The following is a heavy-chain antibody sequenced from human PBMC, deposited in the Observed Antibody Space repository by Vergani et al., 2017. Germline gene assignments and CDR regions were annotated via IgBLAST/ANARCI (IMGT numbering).Heavy chain of an antibody. CDR1: GFTFSSYA. CDR2: ISWNSGSI. J-gene: IGHJ4*02. CDR3: AKGGYYYDSSGPFDY. V-gene: IGHV3-9*01. D-gene: IGHD3-22*01. Sequence: EVQLLESGGGLVQPGGSLRLSCAASGFTFSSYAMSWVRQAPGKGLEWVSGISWNSGSIGYADSVKGRFTISRDNAKNSLYLQMNSLRAEDTALYYCAKGGYYYDSSGPFDYWGQGTLVTVSS.